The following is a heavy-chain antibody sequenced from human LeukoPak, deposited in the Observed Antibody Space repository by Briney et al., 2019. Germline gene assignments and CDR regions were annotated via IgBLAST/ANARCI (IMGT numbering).Heavy chain of an antibody. CDR3: ASSTWEGAFDI. D-gene: IGHD1-26*01. J-gene: IGHJ3*02. V-gene: IGHV4-34*01. CDR1: GGSFSGYY. CDR2: INHSGST. Sequence: SETLSLTCAVYGGSFSGYYWSWIRQPPGKGLEWIGEINHSGSTYYNPSLKSRVTISVDTSKNQLSLKVSSVTAADTAVYFCASSTWEGAFDIWGQGTMVTVSS.